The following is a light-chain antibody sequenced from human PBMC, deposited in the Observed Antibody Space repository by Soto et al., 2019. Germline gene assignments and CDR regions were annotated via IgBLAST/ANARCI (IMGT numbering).Light chain of an antibody. J-gene: IGKJ2*01. V-gene: IGKV3-20*01. Sequence: EIVLTQSPGTLSLSPGERATLSCRASQTVSNSYLAWYQQKPGQGPRLLIYGASSRATGVPDRFSGSGSGTDFTLTISRLEPEDFAVYYCQQYGSPPLYPFGQGTKLEIK. CDR2: GAS. CDR1: QTVSNSY. CDR3: QQYGSPPLYP.